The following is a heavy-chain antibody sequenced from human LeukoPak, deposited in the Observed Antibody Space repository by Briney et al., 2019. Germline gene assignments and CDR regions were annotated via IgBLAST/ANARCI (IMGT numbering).Heavy chain of an antibody. CDR3: ARDLHYYVAIDL. CDR2: IGSDNKP. J-gene: IGHJ6*02. CDR1: GFTFSAYA. D-gene: IGHD3-10*02. Sequence: PGGFLRLSCEASGFTFSAYAMTWVRQAPGKGLEWVSSIGSDNKPHYSVSVKGRFAISRDNSKNILFLHLNSLRAEDTALYYCARDLHYYVAIDLWARENALTVSS. V-gene: IGHV3-23*01.